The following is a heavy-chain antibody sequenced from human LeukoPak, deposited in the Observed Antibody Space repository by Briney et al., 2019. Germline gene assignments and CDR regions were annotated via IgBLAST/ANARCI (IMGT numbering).Heavy chain of an antibody. Sequence: SETLSLACTVSGGSISSSSYYWGWIRQPPGKGLEWIGSIYYSGSTYYNPSLKSRVTISVDTSKNQFSLKLSSVTAADTAVYYCARQDPPNDILSGYYSGPVDYWGQGTLDTVSS. CDR2: IYYSGST. J-gene: IGHJ4*02. D-gene: IGHD3-9*01. CDR3: ARQDPPNDILSGYYSGPVDY. V-gene: IGHV4-39*01. CDR1: GGSISSSSYY.